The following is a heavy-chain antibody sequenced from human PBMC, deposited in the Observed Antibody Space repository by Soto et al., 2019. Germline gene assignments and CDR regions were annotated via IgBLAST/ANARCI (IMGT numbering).Heavy chain of an antibody. CDR1: GFTFSSYA. CDR2: ISSSGGST. J-gene: IGHJ4*02. V-gene: IGHV3-23*01. Sequence: GGSLRLSCAASGFTFSSYAMSWVRQAPGKGLEWVSAISSSGGSTYYADSVKGRFTISRDNSKNTLYLQMNSLRAEDTAVYYCAKGYCTSTSCYYYFDYWGQGTLVTVSS. CDR3: AKGYCTSTSCYYYFDY. D-gene: IGHD2-2*01.